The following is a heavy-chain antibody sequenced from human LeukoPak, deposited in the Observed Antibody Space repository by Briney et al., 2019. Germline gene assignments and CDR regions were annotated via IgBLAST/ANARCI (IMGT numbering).Heavy chain of an antibody. Sequence: SETLSLTCAVYGGSFSGYYWSWIRQPPGKGLEWIGEINHSGSTNYNPSLKSRVTISVDTSKNQFSLKLSSVTAADTAVYYCARGRIAAARPHFDYWGQGTLVTVSS. D-gene: IGHD6-13*01. CDR1: GGSFSGYY. CDR3: ARGRIAAARPHFDY. CDR2: INHSGST. J-gene: IGHJ4*02. V-gene: IGHV4-34*01.